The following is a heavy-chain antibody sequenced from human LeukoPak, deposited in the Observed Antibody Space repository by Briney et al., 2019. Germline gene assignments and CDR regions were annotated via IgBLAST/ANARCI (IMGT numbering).Heavy chain of an antibody. CDR1: GGSFSGYY. CDR2: INHSGST. CDR3: ARGKYDFWSGYYRNQATHSTYYFDY. D-gene: IGHD3-3*01. Sequence: SETLSLTCAVYGGSFSGYYWSWIRQPPGKGLEWIGEINHSGSTSYNPSLKSRVTISVDTSKNQFSLKLSSVTAADTAVYYCARGKYDFWSGYYRNQATHSTYYFDYWGQGTLVTVSS. J-gene: IGHJ4*02. V-gene: IGHV4-34*01.